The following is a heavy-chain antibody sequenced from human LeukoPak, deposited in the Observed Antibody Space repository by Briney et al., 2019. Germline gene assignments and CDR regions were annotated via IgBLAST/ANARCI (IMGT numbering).Heavy chain of an antibody. J-gene: IGHJ5*02. CDR3: ARGILSSGWELNWFGP. CDR2: MNPNSGNT. D-gene: IGHD6-19*01. V-gene: IGHV1-8*01. CDR1: GYTFSSYD. Sequence: GTSVKVSCKASGYTFSSYDINRVRQATGQGLEWMGWMNPNSGNTGYAQRFQGRVTMTRNTSINTAYMELSSLRSEDTAVYYCARGILSSGWELNWFGPWGQGTLVTVSS.